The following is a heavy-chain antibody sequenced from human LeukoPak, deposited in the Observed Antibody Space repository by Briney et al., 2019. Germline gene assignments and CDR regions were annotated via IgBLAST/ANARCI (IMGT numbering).Heavy chain of an antibody. Sequence: PGGSLRLSCAASGFMFSNAWMNWVRQAPGKGLEWLANIKGDGSEKNYVASMKGRFTISRDNVNNSLYLQLNNLRVEDTAMYYCAREAAYWGQGTRVTVSS. D-gene: IGHD6-25*01. CDR1: GFMFSNAW. J-gene: IGHJ4*02. CDR2: IKGDGSEK. V-gene: IGHV3-7*03. CDR3: AREAAY.